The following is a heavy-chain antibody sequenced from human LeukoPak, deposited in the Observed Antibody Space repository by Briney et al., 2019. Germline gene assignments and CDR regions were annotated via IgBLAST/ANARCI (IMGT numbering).Heavy chain of an antibody. Sequence: PGESLRPSCAASGFTFDDYAMNWVRQVPGRGLEWVSGINWNGRITEYADSVKDRFTISRQNTKNSLYLYMNNLGGEDTALYFCARGSVQLWLRDTYYYMDVWGKGTTVTVSS. D-gene: IGHD5-18*01. CDR2: INWNGRIT. J-gene: IGHJ6*03. CDR3: ARGSVQLWLRDTYYYMDV. CDR1: GFTFDDYA. V-gene: IGHV3-20*04.